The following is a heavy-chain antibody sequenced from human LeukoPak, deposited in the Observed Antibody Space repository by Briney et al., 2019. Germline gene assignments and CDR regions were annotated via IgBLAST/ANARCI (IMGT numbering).Heavy chain of an antibody. V-gene: IGHV4-59*01. Sequence: SETLYLTCTVSGGSIIGSYWSWIRQPPGKGLEWIACIYYSGSTKYNPSLKSRSTISLDMSRNQISLKLSSVTAADTAMYYCARSPLSTGYYSWGQGTLVTVSS. J-gene: IGHJ4*02. CDR1: GGSIIGSY. CDR3: ARSPLSTGYYS. D-gene: IGHD3-9*01. CDR2: IYYSGST.